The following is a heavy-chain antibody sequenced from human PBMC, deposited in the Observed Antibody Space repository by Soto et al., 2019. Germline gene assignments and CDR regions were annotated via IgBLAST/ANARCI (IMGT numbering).Heavy chain of an antibody. J-gene: IGHJ5*02. D-gene: IGHD2-15*01. V-gene: IGHV3-30-3*01. CDR2: ISYDGSNK. Sequence: QVQLVESGGGVVQPGRSLRLSCAASGFTFSSYAMHWVRQAPGKGLEWVAVISYDGSNKYYADSVKGRFTISRDNSKNTLYLQMNSLRAEDTAVYYCARDGGSGGISQNWFDPWGQGTLVTVSS. CDR3: ARDGGSGGISQNWFDP. CDR1: GFTFSSYA.